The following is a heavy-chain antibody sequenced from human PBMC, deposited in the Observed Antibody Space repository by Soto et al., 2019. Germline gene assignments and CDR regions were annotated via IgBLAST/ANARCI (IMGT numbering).Heavy chain of an antibody. D-gene: IGHD1-26*01. V-gene: IGHV1-18*01. Sequence: QVQVVQSEVEVKRPGASVRISCKASGFTLDNHAMTWVRQAPGKGLEWMGWIGAIVYNDATNYAHKFHGRLTMARDTSPNTVYMDLSSLRSDDTAVYYCARGTKGAGGWYFDIWGRGTPVVVSS. CDR3: ARGTKGAGGWYFDI. CDR2: IGAIVYNDAT. J-gene: IGHJ2*01. CDR1: GFTLDNHA.